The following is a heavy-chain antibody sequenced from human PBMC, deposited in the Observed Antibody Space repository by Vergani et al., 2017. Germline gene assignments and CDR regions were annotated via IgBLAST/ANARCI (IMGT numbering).Heavy chain of an antibody. CDR2: IRSKANSYAT. D-gene: IGHD6-6*01. J-gene: IGHJ6*03. Sequence: EVQLVESGGGLVQPGGSLKLSCAASGFTFSGSAMHWVRQASGKGLEWVGRIRSKANSYATAYAASVKGRFTISRDDSKNTAYLQMNSLRAEDTAVYYWARVGGIAARTPTNYYYYYYMDVWGKGTTVTVSS. CDR1: GFTFSGSA. V-gene: IGHV3-73*01. CDR3: ARVGGIAARTPTNYYYYYYMDV.